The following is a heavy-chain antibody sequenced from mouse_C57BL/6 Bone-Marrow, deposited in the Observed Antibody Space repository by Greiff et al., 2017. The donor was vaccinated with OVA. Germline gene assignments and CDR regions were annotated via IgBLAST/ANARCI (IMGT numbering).Heavy chain of an antibody. D-gene: IGHD1-1*01. CDR1: GFTFSDYY. Sequence: EVKLVESEGGLVQPGSSMKLSCTASGFTFSDYYMAWVRQVPEKGLEWVANINYDGSSTYYLDSLKSRFIISRDNAKNILYLQMSSLKSEDTATYYCARDRGYYGAMDYWGQGTSVTVSS. V-gene: IGHV5-16*01. J-gene: IGHJ4*01. CDR2: INYDGSST. CDR3: ARDRGYYGAMDY.